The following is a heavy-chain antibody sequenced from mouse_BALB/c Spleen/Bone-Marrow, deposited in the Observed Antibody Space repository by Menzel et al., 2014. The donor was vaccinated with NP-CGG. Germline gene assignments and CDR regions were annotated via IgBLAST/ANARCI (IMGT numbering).Heavy chain of an antibody. J-gene: IGHJ2*02. D-gene: IGHD2-4*01. CDR1: GFTFSDYY. CDR2: ISDGGSYT. CDR3: ARVSYDSFDY. Sequence: EVMLVESGGGLVKPGGSLKLSCAASGFTFSDYYMYWVRQTPEKRLEWVATISDGGSYTYYPDSVKGRFTISRDNAKNNLYLQMSSLKSEDTAMYYCARVSYDSFDYWGQGTSLTVSS. V-gene: IGHV5-4*02.